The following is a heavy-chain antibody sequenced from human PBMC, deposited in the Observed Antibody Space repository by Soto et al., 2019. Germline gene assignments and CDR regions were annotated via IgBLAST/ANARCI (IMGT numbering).Heavy chain of an antibody. CDR2: IIPIFGKA. V-gene: IGHV1-69*01. D-gene: IGHD2-2*01. CDR1: GGTFSSYA. J-gene: IGHJ6*02. CDR3: ARDPIVVVPAAAIYYYYGMDV. Sequence: QVQLVQSGAEVKKPGSSVKVSCKASGGTFSSYAISWVRQAPGQGLEWMGGIIPIFGKANYAQKFQGRVTITADESTSTAYMELSSLRSEDTAVYYCARDPIVVVPAAAIYYYYGMDVWGQGTTVTVSS.